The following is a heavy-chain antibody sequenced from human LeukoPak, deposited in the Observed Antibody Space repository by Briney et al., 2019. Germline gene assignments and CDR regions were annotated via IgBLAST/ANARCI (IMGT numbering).Heavy chain of an antibody. J-gene: IGHJ6*02. CDR2: INPNSGGT. CDR3: ARGVYYDRSGYYNMDV. CDR1: GYTFTGYY. D-gene: IGHD3-22*01. V-gene: IGHV1-2*02. Sequence: ASVKVSCKASGYTFTGYYMHWVRQAPGQGLEWMGWINPNSGGTNYAQKFQGRVTMTTDTSTRTAYMELRSLRSDDTAVYYCARGVYYDRSGYYNMDVWGQGTTVTVSS.